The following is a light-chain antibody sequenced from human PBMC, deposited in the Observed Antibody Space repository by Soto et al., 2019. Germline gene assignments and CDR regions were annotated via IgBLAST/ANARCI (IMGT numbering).Light chain of an antibody. Sequence: EIPMTQSPSSLSASVRDRVTLTCLSSQDITNYLNWYQQKPGKAPKLLICDASNLEPGVPSRFSGSGSGTDFSFTISSLQPEDIATYYCQQYDNLPFTFGPGTKVDIK. CDR2: DAS. CDR1: QDITNY. J-gene: IGKJ3*01. CDR3: QQYDNLPFT. V-gene: IGKV1-33*01.